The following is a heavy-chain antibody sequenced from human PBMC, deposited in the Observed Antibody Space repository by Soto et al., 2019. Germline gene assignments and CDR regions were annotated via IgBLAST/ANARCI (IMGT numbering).Heavy chain of an antibody. Sequence: PSETLSLTCTVSGGSISSYYWSWIRQPPGKGLEWIGYIYYSGSTNYNPSLKSRVTISVDTSKNQFSLKLSSVTAADTAVYYCAGSGNNGPTPNPWGQGTLVTVSS. D-gene: IGHD2-8*01. CDR1: GGSISSYY. J-gene: IGHJ5*02. V-gene: IGHV4-59*01. CDR2: IYYSGST. CDR3: AGSGNNGPTPNP.